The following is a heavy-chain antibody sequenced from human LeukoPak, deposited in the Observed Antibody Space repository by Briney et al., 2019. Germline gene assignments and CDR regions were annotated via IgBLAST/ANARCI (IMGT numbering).Heavy chain of an antibody. V-gene: IGHV4-4*07. CDR2: IYSTGST. Sequence: SETLSLTCTVSGGSISSYYWSWIRQPAGEGLEWIGHIYSTGSTNYNPSLKSRVTLSVDRSKNQFSLRLNSVTAADTAVYYCARENYDSSGYPDYWGQGTLVTVSS. J-gene: IGHJ4*02. CDR1: GGSISSYY. D-gene: IGHD3-22*01. CDR3: ARENYDSSGYPDY.